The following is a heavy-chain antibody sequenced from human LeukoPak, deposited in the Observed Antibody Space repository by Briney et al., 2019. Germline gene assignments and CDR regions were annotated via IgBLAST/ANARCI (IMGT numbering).Heavy chain of an antibody. Sequence: GGSLRLSCAASGFTFSSYAMHWVRQAPGKGLEWVAVISYDGSNKYYADSVKGRFTISRDNSKNTLYLQMNSLRAEDTAVYYCARDGPPRYSSSWYVRDYWGQGTLVTVSS. V-gene: IGHV3-30-3*01. J-gene: IGHJ4*02. CDR2: ISYDGSNK. CDR1: GFTFSSYA. CDR3: ARDGPPRYSSSWYVRDY. D-gene: IGHD6-13*01.